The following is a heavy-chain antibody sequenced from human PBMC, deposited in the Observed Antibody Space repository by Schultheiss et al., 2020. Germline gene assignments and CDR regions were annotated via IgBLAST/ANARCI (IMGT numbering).Heavy chain of an antibody. CDR1: GFTFSRHW. CDR3: AREKAYYYYGMDV. V-gene: IGHV3-7*01. Sequence: GESLKISCGVSGFTFSRHWMSWVRQYPGKGLEWVANINQDGSDKYYVDSVKGRFTISRDNAKNSLSLQMNSLRDEDTAMYYCAREKAYYYYGMDVWGQGTTVTVAS. CDR2: INQDGSDK. J-gene: IGHJ6*02.